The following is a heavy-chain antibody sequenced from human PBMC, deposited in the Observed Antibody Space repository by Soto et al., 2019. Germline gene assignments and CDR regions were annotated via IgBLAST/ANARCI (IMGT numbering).Heavy chain of an antibody. J-gene: IGHJ5*01. D-gene: IGHD6-19*01. CDR2: IHRNGNT. CDR3: ARSIAVSGTGWFDS. Sequence: SETLSVTCAVSGYSINSGYYWGWVRQPPGKGLEWIGNIHRNGNTYYNPSLKSRVTISLDMSKNNFYLNVNSVTAADTAVYFCARSIAVSGTGWFDSWGQGTPVTVSS. V-gene: IGHV4-38-2*01. CDR1: GYSINSGYY.